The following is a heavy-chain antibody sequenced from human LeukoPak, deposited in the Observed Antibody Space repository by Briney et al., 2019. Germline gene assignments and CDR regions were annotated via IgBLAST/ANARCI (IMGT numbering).Heavy chain of an antibody. D-gene: IGHD3-3*01. J-gene: IGHJ4*02. Sequence: GGSLRLSCAASGFTFSSHWMHWVRQAPGKGLVWVSRINSDGSSTSYADSVKGRFTFSRDNAKNTLYLQINSLRAEDTAVYYFARDDRSGYFDYWGQGALVTVSS. CDR3: ARDDRSGYFDY. CDR2: INSDGSST. CDR1: GFTFSSHW. V-gene: IGHV3-74*01.